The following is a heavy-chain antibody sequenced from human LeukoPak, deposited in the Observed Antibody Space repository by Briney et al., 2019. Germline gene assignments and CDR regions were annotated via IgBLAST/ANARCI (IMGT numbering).Heavy chain of an antibody. CDR2: IKGDRIST. V-gene: IGHV3-74*01. Sequence: VRHXPGQGVVGVSRIKGDRISTTYADSVKGRFTISRDIAKNTLYLQMNSLRAEDTGVYYCAKDHYWSIDYWGRGTLVTVSS. J-gene: IGHJ4*02. CDR3: AKDHYWSIDY. D-gene: IGHD3-3*01.